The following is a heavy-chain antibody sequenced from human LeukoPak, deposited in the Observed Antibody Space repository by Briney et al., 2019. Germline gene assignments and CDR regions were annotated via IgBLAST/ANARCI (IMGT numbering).Heavy chain of an antibody. V-gene: IGHV4-59*12. D-gene: IGHD5-18*01. Sequence: SETLSLTCTVSGGSISNYYWSWIRQPPGKGLEWFGYIYYSGSTIYNPSLKSRVIISVDTSKNQFSLRLSSVTAADTAVYYCARGAVDTNFDYWGQGTLVTVSS. CDR2: IYYSGST. J-gene: IGHJ4*02. CDR1: GGSISNYY. CDR3: ARGAVDTNFDY.